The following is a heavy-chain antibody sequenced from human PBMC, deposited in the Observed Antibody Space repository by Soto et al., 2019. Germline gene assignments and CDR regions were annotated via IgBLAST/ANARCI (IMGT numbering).Heavy chain of an antibody. CDR1: GFTFSNYA. Sequence: QLMESGGGVVQAGGSLRLSCAASGFTFSNYAMHWVRQAPGKGLELVAVIAYDERKKYYAESVRGRFTISRDNSNNKLYLQISNLRAEETAVYYCARDLSRGITMIGLEINHWGQGTLVTVSS. CDR3: ARDLSRGITMIGLEINH. J-gene: IGHJ4*02. CDR2: IAYDERKK. D-gene: IGHD3-22*01. V-gene: IGHV3-30*04.